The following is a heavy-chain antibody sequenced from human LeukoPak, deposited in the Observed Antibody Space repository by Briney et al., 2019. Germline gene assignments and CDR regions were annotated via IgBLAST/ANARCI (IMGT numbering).Heavy chain of an antibody. V-gene: IGHV3-53*01. CDR2: IYSDGNT. CDR1: GFPLSSYA. J-gene: IGHJ4*02. Sequence: GGSLRLSCAAFGFPLSSYAMSWVRQAPGKGLDWVSVIYSDGNTYYADSAKGRFTISRDNSKNTVYLQMNSLRAEDTAVYYCARAAWDYWGQGTLVTVSS. CDR3: ARAAWDY. D-gene: IGHD6-25*01.